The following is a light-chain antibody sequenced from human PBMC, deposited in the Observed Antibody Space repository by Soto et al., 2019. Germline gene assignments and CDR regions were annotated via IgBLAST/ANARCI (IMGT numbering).Light chain of an antibody. J-gene: IGLJ2*01. V-gene: IGLV2-8*01. CDR1: ISDVGGYNY. CDR3: SSYAGRNNFV. CDR2: DVN. Sequence: QSALTQPPSASGSPGQSVTISCTGTISDVGGYNYVSWYRQHPGKAPKLMIYDVNKRPSGVPDRFSGSKSGNTASLTVSGLQAEDDADYFCSSYAGRNNFVFGGGTKLTVL.